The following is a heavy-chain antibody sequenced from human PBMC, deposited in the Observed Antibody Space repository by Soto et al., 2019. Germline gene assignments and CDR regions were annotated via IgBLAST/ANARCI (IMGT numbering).Heavy chain of an antibody. CDR3: TTTRISPYAGVRVFYY. CDR1: GFTFSNAW. J-gene: IGHJ4*02. V-gene: IGHV3-15*01. CDR2: IKSKTDGGTT. Sequence: EVQLVESGGGLVKPGGSLRLSCAASGFTFSNAWMSWVRQAPGKGLEWVGRIKSKTDGGTTDYAAPVKGRFTISRDDSKNTLSLQMNSLKTEDTAVYYCTTTRISPYAGVRVFYYWGQGTLVTVSS. D-gene: IGHD2-2*01.